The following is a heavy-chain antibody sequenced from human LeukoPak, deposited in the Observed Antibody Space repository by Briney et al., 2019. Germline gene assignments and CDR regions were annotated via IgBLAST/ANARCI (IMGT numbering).Heavy chain of an antibody. D-gene: IGHD1-26*01. CDR1: GYTFTGYY. Sequence: ASVSVSCKASGYTFTGYYMHWVRQAPGQGVEGRGWINPNSGGTNYAQKFQGRVTMTRDTSISTAYMELSRLRSDDTAVYYCARDPDSGSPFDYWGQGTLVTVSS. J-gene: IGHJ4*02. CDR2: INPNSGGT. V-gene: IGHV1-2*02. CDR3: ARDPDSGSPFDY.